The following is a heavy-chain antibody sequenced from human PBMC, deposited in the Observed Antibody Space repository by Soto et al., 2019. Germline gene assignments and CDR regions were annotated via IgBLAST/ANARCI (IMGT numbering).Heavy chain of an antibody. CDR3: ARGGSSSTYQFDY. D-gene: IGHD6-6*01. J-gene: IGHJ4*02. CDR2: IYYSGST. CDR1: GGSISSGGYY. Sequence: PSETLSLTCTVSGGSISSGGYYWSWIRQHPGKGLEWIGYIYYSGSTYYNPSLKSRVTISVDTSKNQFSLKLSSVTAADTAVYYCARGGSSSTYQFDYWGQGTRVTVAS. V-gene: IGHV4-31*03.